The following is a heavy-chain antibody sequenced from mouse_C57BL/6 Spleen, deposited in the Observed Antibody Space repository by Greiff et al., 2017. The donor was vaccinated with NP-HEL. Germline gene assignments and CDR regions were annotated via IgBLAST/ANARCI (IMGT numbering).Heavy chain of an antibody. Sequence: QVQLQQPGAELVKPGTSVKVSCKASGYTFTSYWMHWVKQRPGQGLEWIGRIHPSDSDTNYNQKFKGKATLTVDKSSSTAYMQLSSLTSEDSAVYYGAIHTAQATWFAYWGHGTLVTVSA. CDR1: GYTFTSYW. CDR2: IHPSDSDT. J-gene: IGHJ3*01. CDR3: AIHTAQATWFAY. D-gene: IGHD3-2*02. V-gene: IGHV1-74*01.